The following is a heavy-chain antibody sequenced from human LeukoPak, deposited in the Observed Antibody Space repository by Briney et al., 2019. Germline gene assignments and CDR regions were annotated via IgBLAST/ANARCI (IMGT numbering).Heavy chain of an antibody. CDR1: GGSLNSHWVH. CDR3: ARWHQYPDWFDP. CDR2: VCLNGGT. D-gene: IGHD2-2*01. J-gene: IGHJ5*02. Sequence: LEAPCLPSTFSGGSLNSHWVHRGRGRQPPGNGPGGTGSVCLNGGTDYNPSLKSRVTISVDTSKNQFSLKLSSVAAADTAVYYCARWHQYPDWFDPWGQGTLVTVSS. V-gene: IGHV4-39*01.